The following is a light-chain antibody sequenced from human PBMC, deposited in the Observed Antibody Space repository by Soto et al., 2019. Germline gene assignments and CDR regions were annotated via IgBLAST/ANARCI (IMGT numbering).Light chain of an antibody. Sequence: DIPMTQSPSSLSASVGDRVTITCRAGHSISTYLNWFQQKPGKAPKLLMYGASTLQTGVPSRFGGRGSGTDFTLTISSLQPEDFATYYCQQSYSYPYTFGQGTKLEIK. CDR1: HSISTY. CDR2: GAS. V-gene: IGKV1-39*01. J-gene: IGKJ2*01. CDR3: QQSYSYPYT.